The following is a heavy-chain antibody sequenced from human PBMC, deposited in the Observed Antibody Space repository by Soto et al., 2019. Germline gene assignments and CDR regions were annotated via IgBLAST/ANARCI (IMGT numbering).Heavy chain of an antibody. CDR1: GGSILHITYY. Sequence: SQTLSLTCIFSGGSILHITYYWALFRQSPGKGLEWIGTIFYSGGTFYTPSLKSRVTMSVDTSNNQFSLKLSSVTAADTAVYYCARQASGYYYGWFDPWGQGTLVT. CDR3: ARQASGYYYGWFDP. D-gene: IGHD3-22*01. V-gene: IGHV4-39*01. J-gene: IGHJ5*02. CDR2: IFYSGGT.